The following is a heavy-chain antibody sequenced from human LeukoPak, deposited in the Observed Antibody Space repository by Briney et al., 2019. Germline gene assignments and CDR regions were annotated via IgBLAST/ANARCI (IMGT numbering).Heavy chain of an antibody. CDR1: GFTFSDYY. Sequence: PEGSLRLSCAASGFTFSDYYMTWIRQAPGKGLEWVSVIYSGGSTYYADSVKGRFTISRDNSKNTLYLQMNSLRAEDTAVYYCARVGGYDDFDYWGQGTLVTVSS. D-gene: IGHD5-12*01. CDR2: IYSGGST. CDR3: ARVGGYDDFDY. J-gene: IGHJ4*02. V-gene: IGHV3-53*01.